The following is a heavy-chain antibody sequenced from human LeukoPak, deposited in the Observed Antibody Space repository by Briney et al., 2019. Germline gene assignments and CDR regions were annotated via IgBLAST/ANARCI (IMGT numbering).Heavy chain of an antibody. V-gene: IGHV1-18*01. J-gene: IGHJ6*03. CDR2: ISTYNGNT. CDR3: ARVGGRNTYYDILTGYYRDYYYYYMDV. Sequence: ASVKVSCKASGYTFTSHGISWVRQAPGQGLEWMGWISTYNGNTNYAQKLQGRVSMTTDTSTSTAYMDLRSLRSDDTAVYYCARVGGRNTYYDILTGYYRDYYYYYMDVWGKGTTVTISS. D-gene: IGHD3-9*01. CDR1: GYTFTSHG.